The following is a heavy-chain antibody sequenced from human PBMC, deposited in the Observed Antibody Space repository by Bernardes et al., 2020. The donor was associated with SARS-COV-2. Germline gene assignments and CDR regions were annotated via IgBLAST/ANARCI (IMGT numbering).Heavy chain of an antibody. D-gene: IGHD6-13*01. V-gene: IGHV3-66*01. CDR3: ARDYPDPAD. CDR2: IYSGGNT. CDR1: GFNFSSYA. J-gene: IGHJ4*02. Sequence: GSLRLSCAASGFNFSSYAMNWVRQAPGKGLEWVSVIYSGGNTYYADSVKDRFTISRDNSKNTLYLQMNSLRAEDTAVYYCARDYPDPADWGQGTLVTVSS.